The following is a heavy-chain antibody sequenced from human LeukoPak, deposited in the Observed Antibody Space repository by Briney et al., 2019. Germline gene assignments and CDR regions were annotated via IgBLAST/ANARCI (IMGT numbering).Heavy chain of an antibody. J-gene: IGHJ5*02. Sequence: PGGSLRLSCAASGFTFRNYGFHWVRQAPGKGLDWVAFIRYDATEEYYADSVKGRFTIYRDNSKNTVYLQMNSLRVEDTAVYYCAKEGFDPWGQGTLVIVSS. CDR1: GFTFRNYG. V-gene: IGHV3-30*02. CDR2: IRYDATEE. CDR3: AKEGFDP.